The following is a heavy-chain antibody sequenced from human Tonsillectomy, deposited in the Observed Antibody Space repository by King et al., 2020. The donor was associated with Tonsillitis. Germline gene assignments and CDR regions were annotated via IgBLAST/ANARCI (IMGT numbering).Heavy chain of an antibody. CDR1: GYTYSDYY. J-gene: IGHJ4*02. CDR3: ARDRHNLGIRD. D-gene: IGHD7-27*01. CDR2: ISSSSSYT. V-gene: IGHV3-11*06. Sequence: VQLVESGGGLVKPGGSLRLSCVASGYTYSDYYMSWIRQAPGKGLEWVSRISSSSSYTNYADSVKGRFTISRDNAKNSLYLQMNSLRAEDTAVYYCARDRHNLGIRDWGQGTLVTVSS.